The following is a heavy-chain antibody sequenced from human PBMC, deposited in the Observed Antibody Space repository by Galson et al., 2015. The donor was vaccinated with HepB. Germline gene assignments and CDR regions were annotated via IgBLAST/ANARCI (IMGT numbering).Heavy chain of an antibody. J-gene: IGHJ6*02. Sequence: SVKVSCKASGYTFTSYYMHWVRQAPGQGLEWMGIINPSGGSTSYAQKLQGRVTMTRDTSTSTVYMELSSLRSEDTAVYYCARDRESWWLGHYYGMDVWGQGTTVTVSS. V-gene: IGHV1-46*04. CDR2: INPSGGST. CDR1: GYTFTSYY. CDR3: ARDRESWWLGHYYGMDV. D-gene: IGHD2-15*01.